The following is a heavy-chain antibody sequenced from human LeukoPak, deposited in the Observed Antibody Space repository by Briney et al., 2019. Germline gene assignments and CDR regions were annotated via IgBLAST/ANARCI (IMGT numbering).Heavy chain of an antibody. Sequence: PWGTLSLSCAASGFTVSSNYMSWIRQAPGKGLEWVSVICSSGSTYYTDSLKSRFTISIDTSKNTLSLQMSTLRAADTAVYYCAREGGDGGSAVAGTGLSWGQGTLVTVSS. J-gene: IGHJ1*01. CDR3: AREGGDGGSAVAGTGLS. CDR2: ICSSGST. CDR1: GFTVSSNY. D-gene: IGHD6-19*01. V-gene: IGHV3-66*01.